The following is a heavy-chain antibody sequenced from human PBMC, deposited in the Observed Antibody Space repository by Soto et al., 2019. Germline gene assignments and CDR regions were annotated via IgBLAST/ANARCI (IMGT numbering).Heavy chain of an antibody. CDR1: GFTFSDYY. V-gene: IGHV3-72*01. Sequence: DWTGGSLRLSCAASGFTFSDYYMDWVRQLPGKGLEWVGRTRDKANNYASEYAPSLKGRFTISRHDSEDSMFLQLNSLKTEDTAVYYCARDTGGSYDFWGQGALVTVSS. J-gene: IGHJ4*02. D-gene: IGHD1-26*01. CDR2: TRDKANNYAS. CDR3: ARDTGGSYDF.